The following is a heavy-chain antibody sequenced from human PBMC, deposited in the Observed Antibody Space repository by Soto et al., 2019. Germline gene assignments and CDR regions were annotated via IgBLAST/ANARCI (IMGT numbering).Heavy chain of an antibody. CDR3: ARALYCSGGSCYFDH. J-gene: IGHJ4*01. CDR2: ISAYNGNT. D-gene: IGHD2-15*01. CDR1: GHTFSSYG. V-gene: IGHV1-18*01. Sequence: GASVKVSCKTSGHTFSSYGFTWVRQAPGQGLEWMGWISAYNGNTNYAQKFQGRVTVTTDTSTSTAYMELRSLRSDDTAVYYCARALYCSGGSCYFDHWG.